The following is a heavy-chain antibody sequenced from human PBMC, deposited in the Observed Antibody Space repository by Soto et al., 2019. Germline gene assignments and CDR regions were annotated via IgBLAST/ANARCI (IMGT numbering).Heavy chain of an antibody. CDR3: APPVHCSGGSCHYDAFDI. CDR2: IRDGGEST. Sequence: EVQLLESGGGLVQPGESLRLSCAVSGFIFGNYMMTWVRQAPGKGLEWVSTIRDGGESTYYADSVKGRFTISRDNSKNTLYLQMDRLGDEDTAVYYCAPPVHCSGGSCHYDAFDIRGQGTMVTVSS. J-gene: IGHJ3*02. V-gene: IGHV3-23*01. D-gene: IGHD2-15*01. CDR1: GFIFGNYM.